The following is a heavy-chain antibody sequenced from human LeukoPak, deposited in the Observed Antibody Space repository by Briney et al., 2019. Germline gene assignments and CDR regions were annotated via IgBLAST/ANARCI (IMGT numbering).Heavy chain of an antibody. CDR1: GGSISSSSYY. V-gene: IGHV4-39*01. CDR2: IYYSGST. J-gene: IGHJ4*02. D-gene: IGHD5-18*01. CDR3: AKMDTAMGH. Sequence: PSETLSLTCTVSGGSISSSSYYWGWIRQPPGKGLEWIGSIYYSGSTYYNPSLKSRVTISVDTSKNQFSLKLSSVTAADTAVYYCAKMDTAMGHWGQGTLVTVSS.